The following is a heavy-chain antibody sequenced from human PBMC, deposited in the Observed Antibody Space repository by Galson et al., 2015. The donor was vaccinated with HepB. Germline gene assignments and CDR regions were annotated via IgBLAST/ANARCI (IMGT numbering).Heavy chain of an antibody. V-gene: IGHV3-11*06. Sequence: SLRLSCAASGFSFSDYYMSWIRQAPGKGLEWVSYISSSSTYTNYADSVRGRFTISSDNARNSLFLQMNNLRDEDTAVYYCARDCTLRFLCSRFGYWGQGILVTVSS. CDR2: ISSSSTYT. J-gene: IGHJ4*02. D-gene: IGHD3-3*01. CDR1: GFSFSDYY. CDR3: ARDCTLRFLCSRFGY.